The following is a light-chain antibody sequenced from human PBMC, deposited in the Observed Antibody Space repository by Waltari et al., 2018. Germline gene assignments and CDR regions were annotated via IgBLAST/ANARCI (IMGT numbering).Light chain of an antibody. J-gene: IGLJ3*02. CDR2: DVV. CDR1: INDVGVEDY. Sequence: QSALTQPHSVSASPGQSVTIPCSGSINDVGVEDYVSWYQQLPGKAPKLILYDVVKRPSGVPSRFSDSKYGTTASLTISGLQTDDEATYYCCSYAGAYTFVFGGGTKLTVL. V-gene: IGLV2-11*01. CDR3: CSYAGAYTFV.